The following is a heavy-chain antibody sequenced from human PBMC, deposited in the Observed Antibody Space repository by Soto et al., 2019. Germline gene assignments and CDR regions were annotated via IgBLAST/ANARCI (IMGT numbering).Heavy chain of an antibody. CDR3: ARGGVSTRTFDY. V-gene: IGHV5-51*01. Sequence: PGESLKISCNCSGYNFAGYWIAWVRHMPGKGLELMGIIYPSDSDTSYRPSFQGQVTISADKSISSAYLQWSSLRASDSAMYYCARGGVSTRTFDYWGQGTPVTVSS. J-gene: IGHJ4*02. D-gene: IGHD3-3*01. CDR1: GYNFAGYW. CDR2: IYPSDSDT.